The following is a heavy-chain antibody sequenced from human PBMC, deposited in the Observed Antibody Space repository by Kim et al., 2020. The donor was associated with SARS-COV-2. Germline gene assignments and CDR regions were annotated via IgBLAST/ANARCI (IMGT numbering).Heavy chain of an antibody. Sequence: GGSLRLSCAASGFSFSSYGMNWVRQSPGKGLEWVSSISGSGVYKHYADSVKGRFTISRDLAKKSLYLQMDSLRPEDTAVYYCARDDGNGYEYVGSLDYWGQGSQVTVSS. D-gene: IGHD5-12*01. CDR2: ISGSGVYK. V-gene: IGHV3-21*01. CDR1: GFSFSSYG. J-gene: IGHJ4*02. CDR3: ARDDGNGYEYVGSLDY.